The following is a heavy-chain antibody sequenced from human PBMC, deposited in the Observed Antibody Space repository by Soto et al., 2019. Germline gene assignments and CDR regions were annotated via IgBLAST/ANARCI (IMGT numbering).Heavy chain of an antibody. CDR3: ARVLTKQGYYYGMDV. J-gene: IGHJ6*02. CDR2: ISSSGSTI. Sequence: PGGSLRLSCISSGFTFRTYTMNWVRQAPGKGLEWVSYISSSGSTIYYADSVKGRFTISRDNAKNSLYLQMNSLRAEDTAVYYCARVLTKQGYYYGMDVWGQGTTVTVSS. V-gene: IGHV3-48*03. D-gene: IGHD3-9*01. CDR1: GFTFRTYT.